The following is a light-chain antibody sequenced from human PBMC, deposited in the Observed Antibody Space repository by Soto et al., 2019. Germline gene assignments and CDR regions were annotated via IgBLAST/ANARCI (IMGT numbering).Light chain of an antibody. CDR3: QHYRSLPPMWT. J-gene: IGKJ1*01. V-gene: IGKV3D-20*01. CDR1: QSVAGNF. Sequence: EIVLTQSPAALSLSPGERATLSCGASQSVAGNFLAWYQHKPGLAPRLLIYDASIRASGIPDRFSGGESGTDFTLTISRLEPEDSAVYYCQHYRSLPPMWTFGLGTKVEI. CDR2: DAS.